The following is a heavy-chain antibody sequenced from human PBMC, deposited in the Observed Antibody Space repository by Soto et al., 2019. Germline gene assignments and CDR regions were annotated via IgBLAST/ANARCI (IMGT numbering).Heavy chain of an antibody. V-gene: IGHV1-2*04. CDR1: GYTFTGYY. J-gene: IGHJ6*02. D-gene: IGHD2-21*02. CDR2: INPNSGGT. CDR3: ARDCGGDCYKTESRLNLNYYYYYGMDV. Sequence: GASVKVSCKASGYTFTGYYSHWVRQAPGQGLEWMGWINPNSGGTNYAQKFQGWVTMTRDTSISTAYMELSRLRSDDTAVYYCARDCGGDCYKTESRLNLNYYYYYGMDVWGQGTTVTVSS.